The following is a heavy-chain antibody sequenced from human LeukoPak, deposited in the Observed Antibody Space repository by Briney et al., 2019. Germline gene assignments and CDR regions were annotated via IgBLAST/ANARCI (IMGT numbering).Heavy chain of an antibody. CDR1: GFAFSSHW. CDR2: ISGSGATI. J-gene: IGHJ4*02. D-gene: IGHD2-21*01. Sequence: GGSLRLSCAASGFAFSSHWMNWVRQAPGKGLEWVSYISGSGATIYYADSVKGRLTISRDNAKNSLYLQMNSLRAEDTAVYYCARDVVGLGYSDYWGQGTLVTVSS. CDR3: ARDVVGLGYSDY. V-gene: IGHV3-48*04.